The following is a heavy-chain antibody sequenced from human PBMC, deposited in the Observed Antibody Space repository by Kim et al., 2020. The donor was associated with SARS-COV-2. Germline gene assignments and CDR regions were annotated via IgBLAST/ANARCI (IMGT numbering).Heavy chain of an antibody. D-gene: IGHD1-20*01. CDR1: GGSFSGYY. CDR2: INHSGST. J-gene: IGHJ4*02. CDR3: ARRLTGTTRNRFYY. V-gene: IGHV4-34*01. Sequence: SETLSLTCAVYGGSFSGYYWSWIRQPPGKGLEWIGEINHSGSTNYNPSLKSRVTISVDTSKNQFSLKLSSVTAADTAVYYCARRLTGTTRNRFYYWGQGTLVTVSS.